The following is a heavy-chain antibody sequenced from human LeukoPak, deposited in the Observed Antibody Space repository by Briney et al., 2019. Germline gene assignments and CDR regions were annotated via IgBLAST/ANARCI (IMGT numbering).Heavy chain of an antibody. J-gene: IGHJ6*03. CDR1: GFTFSSYG. Sequence: PGWSLRLSCAASGFTFSSYGMHWVRQAPGKGLEWVAFIRYDGSNKYYADSVKGRFTISRDNSKNTLYLQMNSLRAEDTAVYYCAKDRCYSCYYYYYYMDVWGKGTTVTVSS. CDR3: AKDRCYSCYYYYYYMDV. D-gene: IGHD2-15*01. V-gene: IGHV3-30*02. CDR2: IRYDGSNK.